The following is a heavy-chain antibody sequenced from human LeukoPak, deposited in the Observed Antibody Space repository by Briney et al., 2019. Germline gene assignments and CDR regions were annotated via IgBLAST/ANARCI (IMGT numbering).Heavy chain of an antibody. J-gene: IGHJ4*02. D-gene: IGHD1-14*01. CDR3: ARASGFAGEFDS. CDR2: ISGSTTHR. CDR1: GFTFSSHN. V-gene: IGHV3-21*06. Sequence: GGSLRLSCADSGFTFSSHNMNWVRQAPGKGLEWVSSISGSTTHRYYADSVKGRFTISRDNADNSLYLQMSSLRAEDTAVYYCARASGFAGEFDSWGQGTLVTVSS.